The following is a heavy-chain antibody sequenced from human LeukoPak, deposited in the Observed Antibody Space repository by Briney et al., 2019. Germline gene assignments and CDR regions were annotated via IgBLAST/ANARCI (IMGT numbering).Heavy chain of an antibody. Sequence: PGGSLRLSCAASGFTFSSYAMSWVRQAPGKGLEWASAISGSGGSTYYADSVKGRFTISRDNSKNTLYLQMNSLRAEDTAVYYCAKDVQYRTLRPDYWGQGTLVTVSS. CDR2: ISGSGGST. V-gene: IGHV3-23*01. D-gene: IGHD4-11*01. CDR3: AKDVQYRTLRPDY. CDR1: GFTFSSYA. J-gene: IGHJ4*02.